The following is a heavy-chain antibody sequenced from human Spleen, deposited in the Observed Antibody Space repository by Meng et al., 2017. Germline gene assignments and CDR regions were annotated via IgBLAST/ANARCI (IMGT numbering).Heavy chain of an antibody. CDR1: GGSISSSNW. CDR3: ASSTRFLEWLGVGI. J-gene: IGHJ3*02. CDR2: IYYSGST. D-gene: IGHD3-3*01. Sequence: QVQLQESGPGLVKPSGTLSLTCAVSGGSISSSNWWSWVRQPPGKGLEWIGSIYYSGSTYYNPSLKSRVTISVDTSKNQFSLKLSSVTAADTAVYYCASSTRFLEWLGVGIWGQGTMVTVSS. V-gene: IGHV4-4*02.